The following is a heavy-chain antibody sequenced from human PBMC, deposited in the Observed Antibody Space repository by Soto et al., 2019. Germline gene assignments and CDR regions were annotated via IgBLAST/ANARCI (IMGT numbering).Heavy chain of an antibody. CDR1: GFSFSHYE. Sequence: PGGSLRLACAASGFSFSHYEMNWVRQAPGEGLEWFSNIRSNDESIYYAESVKGRFSMSRDNARNLLYLQMNSLRADDTAVYFCARETSHDAIYXWGQVTMVTVS. CDR3: ARETSHDAIYX. D-gene: IGHD2-2*01. CDR2: IRSNDESI. J-gene: IGHJ3*02. V-gene: IGHV3-48*03.